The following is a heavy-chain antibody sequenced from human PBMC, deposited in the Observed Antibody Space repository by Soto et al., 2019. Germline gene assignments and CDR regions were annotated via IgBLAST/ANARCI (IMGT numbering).Heavy chain of an antibody. J-gene: IGHJ4*02. D-gene: IGHD2-15*01. Sequence: PSETLSLTCTVSGGSVSGGSYFWSWVRQPPGKGLEWIGYFYYSGSTKYNPSLKSRVTILEDTSKNQFSLKLGSVTAADTAVYYCARAYGGNGFDYWGQGTLVTGSS. CDR1: GGSVSGGSYF. CDR2: FYYSGST. V-gene: IGHV4-61*01. CDR3: ARAYGGNGFDY.